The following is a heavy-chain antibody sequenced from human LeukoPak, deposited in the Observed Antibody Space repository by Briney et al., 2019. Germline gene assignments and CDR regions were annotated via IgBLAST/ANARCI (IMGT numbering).Heavy chain of an antibody. CDR3: AKDRVDTMVRGVMTY. V-gene: IGHV3-30*02. D-gene: IGHD3-10*01. CDR2: IRYDGSNK. J-gene: IGHJ4*02. Sequence: PGGSLRLSCAASKFTFSDYYMTWIRQAPGKGLEWVAFIRYDGSNKYYADSVKGRFTISRDNSKNTLYLQMNSLRAEDTAVYYCAKDRVDTMVRGVMTYWGQGTLVTVSS. CDR1: KFTFSDYY.